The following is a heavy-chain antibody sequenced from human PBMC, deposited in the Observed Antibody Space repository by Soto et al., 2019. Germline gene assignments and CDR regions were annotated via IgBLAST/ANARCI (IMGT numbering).Heavy chain of an antibody. CDR2: IIPIFGTA. CDR1: GGTFSSYA. J-gene: IGHJ4*02. CDR3: ARDGGVYDYSAFDY. V-gene: IGHV1-69*12. D-gene: IGHD4-4*01. Sequence: QVQLVQSGAEVKKPGSSVKVSCKASGGTFSSYAISWVRQAPGQGLEWMGGIIPIFGTADYAQKFQGRVTITADETTSTAYMDMSSLRSEDTAVYYCARDGGVYDYSAFDYWGQGTLVTVSS.